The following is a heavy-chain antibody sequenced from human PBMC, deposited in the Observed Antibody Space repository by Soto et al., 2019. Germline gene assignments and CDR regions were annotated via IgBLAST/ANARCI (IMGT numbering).Heavy chain of an antibody. J-gene: IGHJ4*02. CDR3: SREGGISVAGTFDY. CDR1: GGTFSSYA. D-gene: IGHD6-19*01. CDR2: IIPIFGTA. Sequence: QVQLVQSGVEVKNPGSSVKVSCKASGGTFSSYAISWVRQAPVQGLEWMGGIIPIFGTANYAQKFQGRVTSTADESTSTAYTELSILRSEDTAVYYCSREGGISVAGTFDYWCQAALVTGSS. V-gene: IGHV1-69*01.